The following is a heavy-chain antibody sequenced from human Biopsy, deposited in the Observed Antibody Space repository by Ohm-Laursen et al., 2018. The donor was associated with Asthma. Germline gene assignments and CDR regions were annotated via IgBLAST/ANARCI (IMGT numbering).Heavy chain of an antibody. CDR2: VGSDESYT. CDR3: VRDGTDDAFDI. Sequence: SLRLSCAASGFTFMTYGMLWVRQVPGKGLEWVATVGSDESYTDHADSVKGRFTISRDNSKNTLDLQMNSLREEDTAVYYCVRDGTDDAFDIWGQGTVVGVSS. D-gene: IGHD1-1*01. V-gene: IGHV3-33*01. J-gene: IGHJ3*02. CDR1: GFTFMTYG.